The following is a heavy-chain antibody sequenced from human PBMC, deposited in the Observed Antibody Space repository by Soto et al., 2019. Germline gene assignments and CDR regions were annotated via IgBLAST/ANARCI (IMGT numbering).Heavy chain of an antibody. V-gene: IGHV3-74*01. Sequence: EVPLVESGGGLVEPGGSLRLSCAASGFTFSTYNMHWVRQSPGKGLFWVSRITGDGSSTNYADSVKGRFTISRDNAKSTLYLQMNSLTAEDTAVYYCARGVGFYWGQGTLVTVSS. CDR1: GFTFSTYN. CDR3: ARGVGFY. J-gene: IGHJ4*02. CDR2: ITGDGSST. D-gene: IGHD1-26*01.